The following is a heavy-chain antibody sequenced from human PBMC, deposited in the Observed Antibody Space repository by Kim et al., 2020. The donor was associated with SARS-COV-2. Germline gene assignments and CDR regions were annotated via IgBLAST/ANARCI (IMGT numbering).Heavy chain of an antibody. V-gene: IGHV2-5*02. CDR3: AHRRNLYDAFDI. CDR1: GFSLSTTGVG. D-gene: IGHD1-1*01. Sequence: SGPTLVKPTQTLTLTCTFSGFSLSTTGVGVGWIRQPPGKALEWLALIYWDDDKRYSPSLKNNLTITKDTSKNQVVLTMTNMDPVDTATYYCAHRRNLYDAFDIWGQGTMVTVSS. CDR2: IYWDDDK. J-gene: IGHJ3*02.